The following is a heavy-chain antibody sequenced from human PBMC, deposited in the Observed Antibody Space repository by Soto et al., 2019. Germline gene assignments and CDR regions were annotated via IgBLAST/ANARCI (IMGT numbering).Heavy chain of an antibody. Sequence: QVQLAESGGGVVQPGKSLRLSCAASGFTFSSFAMHWVRQAPGKGLEWVASISYDGSQKYFADSVKGRFTISRDNSENTVFLQMSSLRAEDTAVYHGVKGPWNRAHGHYCDYWGQGTRVTVSS. V-gene: IGHV3-30*18. D-gene: IGHD1-1*01. CDR2: ISYDGSQK. CDR1: GFTFSSFA. J-gene: IGHJ4*02. CDR3: VKGPWNRAHGHYCDY.